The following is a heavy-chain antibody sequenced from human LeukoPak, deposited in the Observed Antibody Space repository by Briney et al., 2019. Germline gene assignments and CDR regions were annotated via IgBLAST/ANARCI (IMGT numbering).Heavy chain of an antibody. J-gene: IGHJ4*02. CDR3: ARYGVILGGGVFDY. CDR1: GYTFTGYY. D-gene: IGHD3-16*01. Sequence: ASVKVSRKASGYTFTGYYMHWVRQAPGQGLEWMGWINPNSGGTNYAQKFQGRVTMTRDTSISTAYMELSRLRSDDTAVYYCARYGVILGGGVFDYWGQGTLVTVSS. CDR2: INPNSGGT. V-gene: IGHV1-2*02.